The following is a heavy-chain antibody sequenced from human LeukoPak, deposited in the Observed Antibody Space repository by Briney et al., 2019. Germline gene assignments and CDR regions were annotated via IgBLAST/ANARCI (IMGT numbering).Heavy chain of an antibody. J-gene: IGHJ4*02. V-gene: IGHV3-7*01. D-gene: IGHD5-12*01. CDR2: LHADGNEK. CDR1: GFSLSGYW. CDR3: ARGGYSFDY. Sequence: GGSLRLSCAASGFSLSGYWMSWARQAPGNGLEWVARLHADGNEKYYVDSVKGRFTVSRDNAKNSLYLQMNSLRVEDTAVYYCARGGYSFDYLGQGTLVTVSS.